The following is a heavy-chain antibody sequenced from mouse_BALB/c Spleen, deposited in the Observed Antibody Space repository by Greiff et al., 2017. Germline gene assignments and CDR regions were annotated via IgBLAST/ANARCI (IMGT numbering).Heavy chain of an antibody. J-gene: IGHJ1*01. CDR2: ISYSGST. Sequence: EVKLMESGPGLVKPSQSLSLTCTVTGYSITSDYAWNWIRQFPGNKLEWMGYISYSGSTSYNPSLKSRISITRDTSKNQFFLQLNSVTTEDTATYYCARGTGTNFDVWGAGTTVTVSS. CDR1: GYSITSDYA. V-gene: IGHV3-2*02. CDR3: ARGTGTNFDV. D-gene: IGHD4-1*01.